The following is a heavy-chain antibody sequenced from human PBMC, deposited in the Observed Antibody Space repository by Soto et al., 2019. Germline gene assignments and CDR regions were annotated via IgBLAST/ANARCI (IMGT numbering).Heavy chain of an antibody. CDR1: GGSISSGGYY. D-gene: IGHD2-15*01. CDR3: ARFSRIVVVVAATRSHDAFDI. CDR2: IYYSGST. Sequence: SETLSLTCTVSGGSISSGGYYWSWIRQHPGKGLEWIGYIYYSGSTYYNPSLKSRVTISVDTSKNQFSLKLSSVTAADTAVYYCARFSRIVVVVAATRSHDAFDIWGQGTMVTVAS. J-gene: IGHJ3*02. V-gene: IGHV4-31*03.